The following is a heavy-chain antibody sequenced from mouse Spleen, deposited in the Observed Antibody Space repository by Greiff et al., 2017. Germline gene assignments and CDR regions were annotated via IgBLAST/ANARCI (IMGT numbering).Heavy chain of an antibody. CDR1: GYTFTDYA. CDR3: ASDYGSSSGFAY. J-gene: IGHJ3*01. CDR2: ISTYYGDA. Sequence: QVQLKESGAELVRPGVSVKISCKGSGYTFTDYAMHWVKQSHAKSLEWIGVISTYYGDASYNQKFKGKATMTVDKSSSTAYMELARLTSEDSAIYYCASDYGSSSGFAYWGQGTLVTVSA. V-gene: IGHV1S137*01. D-gene: IGHD1-1*01.